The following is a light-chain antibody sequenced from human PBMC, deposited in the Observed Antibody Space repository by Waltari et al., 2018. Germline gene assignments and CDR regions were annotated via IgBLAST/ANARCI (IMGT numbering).Light chain of an antibody. CDR3: SSYTTSSTFV. Sequence: QSPLTLPPSASGPPGHSVTISCTGTSSDAGRSHRVSWYQPSPGTAPNLLIYGVTSRPSGVPDRLSGSKSGNTASLTISGLQAEDEGDYYCSSYTTSSTFVFGTGTEVTVL. CDR2: GVT. J-gene: IGLJ1*01. CDR1: SSDAGRSHR. V-gene: IGLV2-18*02.